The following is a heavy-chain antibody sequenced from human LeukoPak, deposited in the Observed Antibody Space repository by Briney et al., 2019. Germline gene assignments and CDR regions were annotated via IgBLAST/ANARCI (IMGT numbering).Heavy chain of an antibody. CDR1: GFSTSNYW. Sequence: GGSLRLSCAASGFSTSNYWMHWVRQAPGKGLVWVSRINSDGSSTSYADSVKGRFTISRDNAKNTLYLQMNSLRAEDTAVYYCARENDYGDYLDYWGQGTLVTVSS. V-gene: IGHV3-74*01. CDR2: INSDGSST. CDR3: ARENDYGDYLDY. J-gene: IGHJ4*02. D-gene: IGHD4-17*01.